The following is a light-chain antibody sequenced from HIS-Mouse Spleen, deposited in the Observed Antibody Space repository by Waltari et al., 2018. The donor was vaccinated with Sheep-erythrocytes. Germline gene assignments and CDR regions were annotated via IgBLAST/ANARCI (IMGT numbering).Light chain of an antibody. CDR3: QQYGSSPFT. J-gene: IGKJ3*01. CDR2: GAS. CDR1: QSVSSSY. V-gene: IGKV3-20*01. Sequence: EIVLTQSPGTLSLSPGERATLSCRASQSVSSSYLAWYQQKPGQAPRLLIYGASSRATSIPDRFSGSGSVTDFTLTISRLEPEDFAVYYCQQYGSSPFTFGPGTKVDIK.